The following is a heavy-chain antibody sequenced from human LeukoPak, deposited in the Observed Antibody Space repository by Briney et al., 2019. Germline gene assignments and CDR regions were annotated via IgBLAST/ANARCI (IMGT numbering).Heavy chain of an antibody. Sequence: SETLSLTCTVSGGSISSYYWSWIRQPPGKGLEWIGYIYYSGSTNYNPSLKSRVTISVDTSKNQFSLKLSSVTAADTAVYYCAADIVLMVYAIRNNWFDPWGQGTLVTVSS. V-gene: IGHV4-59*12. CDR2: IYYSGST. D-gene: IGHD2-8*01. CDR3: AADIVLMVYAIRNNWFDP. J-gene: IGHJ5*02. CDR1: GGSISSYY.